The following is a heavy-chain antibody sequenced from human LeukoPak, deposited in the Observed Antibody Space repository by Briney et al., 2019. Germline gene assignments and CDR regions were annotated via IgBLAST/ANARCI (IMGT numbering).Heavy chain of an antibody. J-gene: IGHJ4*02. V-gene: IGHV3-23*01. Sequence: GGSLRLSCAASGFTFSSYAMGWVRQAPGKGLEWVSAISGSGGSTYYADSVKGRFTISRDNSKNTLYLQMNSLRAEDTAVYYCATGTRRDRFDYWGQGTLVTVSS. CDR3: ATGTRRDRFDY. CDR1: GFTFSSYA. CDR2: ISGSGGST. D-gene: IGHD5-24*01.